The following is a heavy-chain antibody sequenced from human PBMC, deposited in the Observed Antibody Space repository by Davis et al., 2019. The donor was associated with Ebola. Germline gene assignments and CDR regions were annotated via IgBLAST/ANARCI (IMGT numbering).Heavy chain of an antibody. V-gene: IGHV4-59*02. CDR2: ISNGGRT. Sequence: SETLSLTCSVSGGSVGSDYWSWIRQSPGKGLEWIAFISNGGRTIYNPSLRGRVTISIDTSKNQFSLEVRSVTAADTAVYYCARVGQAGGSYLYYYYGMDVWGKGTTVTVSS. J-gene: IGHJ6*04. CDR1: GGSVGSDY. D-gene: IGHD1-26*01. CDR3: ARVGQAGGSYLYYYYGMDV.